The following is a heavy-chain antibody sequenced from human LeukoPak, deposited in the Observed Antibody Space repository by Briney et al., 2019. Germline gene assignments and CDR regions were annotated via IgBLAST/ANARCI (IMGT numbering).Heavy chain of an antibody. CDR2: ISPYNGHT. V-gene: IGHV1-18*01. J-gene: IGHJ5*02. Sequence: GASVKVSCKASGYIFITYGISWVRQAPGQGLEWMGWISPYNGHTNYAQKLQGRVTMTTDTSTTTAYMELRSLRSDDTAVYYCAREGDGYRGNSRAFDPWGQGTLVTVSS. CDR3: AREGDGYRGNSRAFDP. CDR1: GYIFITYG. D-gene: IGHD5-24*01.